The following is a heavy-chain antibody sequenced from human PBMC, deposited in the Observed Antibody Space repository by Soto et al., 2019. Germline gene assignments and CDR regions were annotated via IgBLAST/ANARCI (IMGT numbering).Heavy chain of an antibody. CDR2: IIPIFGTA. J-gene: IGHJ6*02. Sequence: QVQLVQSGAEVKKPGSSVKVSCKASVCTFSSYAISWVRQAPGQGLEWMGGIIPIFGTANYAQKFQGRVTITADESTSTAYMELSSLRAEDTAVYYCARGSSSYWYEDYYYGMDVWGQGTTVTVSS. V-gene: IGHV1-69*12. D-gene: IGHD6-19*01. CDR1: VCTFSSYA. CDR3: ARGSSSYWYEDYYYGMDV.